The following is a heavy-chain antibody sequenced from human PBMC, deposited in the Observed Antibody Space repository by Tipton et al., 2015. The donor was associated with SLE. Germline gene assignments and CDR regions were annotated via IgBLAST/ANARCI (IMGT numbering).Heavy chain of an antibody. Sequence: TLPLTCTVSRGSISSYYWSWIRQPPGQGLEWIGHVFYNGETNYNPSLKGRVTISLDTSMKQFSLNLMSVTSADTAVYYCARHRLTVLQKVNVPSDGLDVWGQGTTVSVSS. CDR1: RGSISSYY. CDR2: VFYNGET. D-gene: IGHD3-10*01. V-gene: IGHV4-59*08. CDR3: ARHRLTVLQKVNVPSDGLDV. J-gene: IGHJ6*02.